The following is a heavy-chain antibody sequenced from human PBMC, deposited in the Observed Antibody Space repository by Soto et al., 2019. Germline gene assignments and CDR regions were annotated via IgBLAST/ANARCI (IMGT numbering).Heavy chain of an antibody. D-gene: IGHD5-18*01. CDR1: GYTLTELS. CDR3: ARVSSSAMVDYYYYYGMDV. CDR2: FDPEDGET. J-gene: IGHJ6*02. Sequence: ASVKVSCKVSGYTLTELSMHWVRQAPGKGLEWMGGFDPEDGETIYAQKFQGRVTITADESTSTAYMELSSLRSEDTAVYYCARVSSSAMVDYYYYYGMDVWGQGTTVTVSS. V-gene: IGHV1-24*01.